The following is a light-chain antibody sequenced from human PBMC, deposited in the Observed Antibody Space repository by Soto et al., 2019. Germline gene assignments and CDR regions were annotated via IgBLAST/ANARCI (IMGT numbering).Light chain of an antibody. CDR1: QSVSGRY. J-gene: IGKJ5*01. CDR3: QQYNNWPFS. V-gene: IGKV3-20*01. CDR2: GAS. Sequence: EIVLTHSPGTLSLSPWEIATLSCRASQSVSGRYLAWYQQKPGQAPRLVISGASIRATGIPDRFSGSGSGTDFTLTISGLQSEDSAVYFCQQYNNWPFSFGQGTRLEIK.